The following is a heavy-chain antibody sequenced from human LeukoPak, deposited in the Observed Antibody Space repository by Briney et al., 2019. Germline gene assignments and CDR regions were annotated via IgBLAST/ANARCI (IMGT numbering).Heavy chain of an antibody. CDR2: MNPNSGNT. V-gene: IGHV1-8*01. D-gene: IGHD4-17*01. CDR3: ARGSLQYGVDY. Sequence: ASVKVSCKASGYTFTSYNISWVRQATGQGLEWMGWMNPNSGNTGYAQKFQGRVTMTRNTSISTAYMELSSLRSEDTAVYYCARGSLQYGVDYWGQGTLVTVPS. J-gene: IGHJ4*02. CDR1: GYTFTSYN.